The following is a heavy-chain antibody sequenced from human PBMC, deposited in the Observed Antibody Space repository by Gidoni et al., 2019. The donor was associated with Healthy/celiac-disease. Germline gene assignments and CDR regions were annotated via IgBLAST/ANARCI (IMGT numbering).Heavy chain of an antibody. CDR1: GGSLSSGSYS. Sequence: QVQLHESGPGLVKPSQTLSLTCTVSGGSLSSGSYSWSWIRPPAGKGLEWIGRIYTSGSTNYNPAHKSRVTISVDTSKNQFSLKLSSVTAADTAVDYGARGGLGIRGPEDYDDYGMDVWGQGTTVTVSS. CDR3: ARGGLGIRGPEDYDDYGMDV. V-gene: IGHV4-61*02. CDR2: IYTSGST. D-gene: IGHD7-27*01. J-gene: IGHJ6*01.